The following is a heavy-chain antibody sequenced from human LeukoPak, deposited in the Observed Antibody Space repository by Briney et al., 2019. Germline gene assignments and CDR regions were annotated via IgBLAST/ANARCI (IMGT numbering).Heavy chain of an antibody. CDR2: ISFDATNK. J-gene: IGHJ4*02. CDR1: GFTFSSYG. V-gene: IGHV3-30*18. CDR3: AKVGIAAGEFDY. D-gene: IGHD6-25*01. Sequence: PGGSLRLSCAASGFTFSSYGMHWVRQAPGKGLEWVAVISFDATNKYYADSVKGRFTISRDNSKNTLYLQMNSLRAEDTAVYYCAKVGIAAGEFDYWGQGTLVTVSS.